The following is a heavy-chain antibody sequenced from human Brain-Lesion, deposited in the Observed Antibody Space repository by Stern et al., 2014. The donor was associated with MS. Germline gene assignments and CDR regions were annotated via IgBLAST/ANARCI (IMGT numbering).Heavy chain of an antibody. D-gene: IGHD3-3*01. CDR2: INPNTGGT. CDR3: ARDQRGITIFGVVTDYYYLGMDV. V-gene: IGHV1-2*02. CDR1: GYISTGYY. J-gene: IGHJ6*02. Sequence: QVQLVESGAEVKKPGASVKVSCKTSGYISTGYYIHWVRQAPGQGLEWMAWINPNTGGTKYAQKFQGRVTMSRDTSISTAYVELSSLTSDDTAVYYCARDQRGITIFGVVTDYYYLGMDVWGQGTTVTVSS.